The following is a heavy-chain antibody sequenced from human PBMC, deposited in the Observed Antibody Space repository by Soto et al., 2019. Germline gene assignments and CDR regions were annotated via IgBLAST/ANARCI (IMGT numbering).Heavy chain of an antibody. J-gene: IGHJ3*02. V-gene: IGHV3-73*01. CDR1: GFTFSGSA. Sequence: EVQLVESGGGLVQPGGSLKLSCAASGFTFSGSAIHWVRQASGKGLEWVGRIRSKANSYATAYAASVKGRFTISRDDSKNTAYLQMNSLKTEDTAVYYCTLANCSGGSCYPAFDIWGQGTMVTVSS. CDR2: IRSKANSYAT. CDR3: TLANCSGGSCYPAFDI. D-gene: IGHD2-15*01.